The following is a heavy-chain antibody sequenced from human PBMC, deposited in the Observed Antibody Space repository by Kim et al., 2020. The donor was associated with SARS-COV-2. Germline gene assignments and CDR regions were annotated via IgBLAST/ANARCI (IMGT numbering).Heavy chain of an antibody. CDR3: AKDPYRVVVATGHYLDP. CDR2: ISHDGNNI. CDR1: EFTFSIYG. D-gene: IGHD5-12*01. J-gene: IGHJ5*02. V-gene: IGHV3-30*18. Sequence: GGSLRLSCEGSEFTFSIYGMHWVRQAPGKGLEWVAVISHDGNNIQYADSVKGRFTISRDNSKNTLYLQMNSLRADDTAVYYCAKDPYRVVVATGHYLDPWGQGTLVTVSS.